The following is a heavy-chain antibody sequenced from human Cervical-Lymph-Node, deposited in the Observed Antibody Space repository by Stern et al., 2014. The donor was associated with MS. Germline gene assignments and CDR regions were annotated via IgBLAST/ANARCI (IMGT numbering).Heavy chain of an antibody. Sequence: QITLKESGPTLVKPTQTLTLTCTFSGFSLNTSGVGVVWIRQPPGKDLEWLSLVYWDYDKRYLPSLRDRLTITKDASKNRVILTMPNMDPVDTATYYCAHNRYAITISDYFDFWGQGALVTVSS. V-gene: IGHV2-5*02. D-gene: IGHD3-3*01. CDR2: VYWDYDK. CDR1: GFSLNTSGVG. CDR3: AHNRYAITISDYFDF. J-gene: IGHJ4*02.